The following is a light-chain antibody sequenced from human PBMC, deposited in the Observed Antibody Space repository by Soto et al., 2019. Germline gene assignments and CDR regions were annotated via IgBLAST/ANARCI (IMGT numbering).Light chain of an antibody. CDR2: GAS. Sequence: EIVLTQSPGTLSLSPGERATLSCRASQIVSSTYLAWFQQKPGQAPRLLIYGASSRATGIPDRFSGSGSGTDFTLTIPRLEPEDFAVYYCQQYGSSRWTFGQGTKVDIK. CDR1: QIVSSTY. CDR3: QQYGSSRWT. J-gene: IGKJ1*01. V-gene: IGKV3-20*01.